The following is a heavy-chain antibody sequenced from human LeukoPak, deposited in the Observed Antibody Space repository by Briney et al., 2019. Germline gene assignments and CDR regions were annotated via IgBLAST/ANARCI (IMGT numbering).Heavy chain of an antibody. CDR1: GFTFSSYW. J-gene: IGHJ6*03. D-gene: IGHD6-13*01. Sequence: PGGSLRLSCAASGFTFSSYWMTWVRQAPGKGLEWVANIKQDGSEKNYVDSVKGRFTISRDNAKNSVDLQMNSLRVEDTAVYYCGRVAAAGTGIIVNCYYSMDIWGKGTTVTISS. CDR2: IKQDGSEK. CDR3: GRVAAAGTGIIVNCYYSMDI. V-gene: IGHV3-7*01.